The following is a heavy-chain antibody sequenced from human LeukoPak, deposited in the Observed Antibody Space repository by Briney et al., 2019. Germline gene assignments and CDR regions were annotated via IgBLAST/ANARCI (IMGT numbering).Heavy chain of an antibody. J-gene: IGHJ5*02. V-gene: IGHV1-18*04. CDR1: GYTFTSYG. CDR2: ISAYNGNT. D-gene: IGHD2-15*01. CDR3: ARDCSGGSCYSEAPHPHWFDP. Sequence: ASVKVSCKASGYTFTSYGISWVRQAPGQGPEWMGWISAYNGNTNYAQKLQGRVTMTTDTSTSTAYMELRSLRSDDTAVYYCARDCSGGSCYSEAPHPHWFDPWGQGTLVTVSS.